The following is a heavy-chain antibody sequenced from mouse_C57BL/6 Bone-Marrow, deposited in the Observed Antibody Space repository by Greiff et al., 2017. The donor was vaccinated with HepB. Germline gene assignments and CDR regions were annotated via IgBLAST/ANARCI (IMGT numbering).Heavy chain of an antibody. D-gene: IGHD3-3*01. Sequence: EVQLVESGGGLVQSGRSLRLSCATSGFTFSDFYMEWVRQAPGKGLEWIAASRNKANDYTTEYSASVKGRFIVSRDTSQSILYLQMNALRAEDTAIYYCARDALGGFAYWGQGTLVTVSA. CDR1: GFTFSDFY. CDR3: ARDALGGFAY. V-gene: IGHV7-1*01. CDR2: SRNKANDYTT. J-gene: IGHJ3*01.